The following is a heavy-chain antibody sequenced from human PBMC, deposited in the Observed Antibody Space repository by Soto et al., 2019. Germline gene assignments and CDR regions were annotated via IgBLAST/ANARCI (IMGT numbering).Heavy chain of an antibody. CDR1: GYTFTSYG. V-gene: IGHV1-18*01. Sequence: ASVKVSCKASGYTFTSYGISWVRQAPGQGLEWMGWISAYNGNTNYAQKLQGRVTMTTDTSTSTAYMELRSLRSDDTAVYYCARDEVYYDSSGYLRDYYYYYGMDVWGQGTTVTVSS. D-gene: IGHD3-22*01. J-gene: IGHJ6*02. CDR2: ISAYNGNT. CDR3: ARDEVYYDSSGYLRDYYYYYGMDV.